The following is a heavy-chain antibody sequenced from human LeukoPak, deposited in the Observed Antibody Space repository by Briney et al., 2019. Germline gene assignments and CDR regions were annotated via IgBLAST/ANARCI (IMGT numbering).Heavy chain of an antibody. CDR1: GYSISSGYY. Sequence: SETLSLTCTISGYSISSGYYWGWIRQPPGKGLEWIGSIYHSGSTYYNPSLKSRVTFSVDTSKNQFSLKLSSVTAADTAVYYCARSHYDILTGYLSGIDYWGQGTLVTVSS. CDR2: IYHSGST. D-gene: IGHD3-9*01. J-gene: IGHJ4*02. CDR3: ARSHYDILTGYLSGIDY. V-gene: IGHV4-38-2*02.